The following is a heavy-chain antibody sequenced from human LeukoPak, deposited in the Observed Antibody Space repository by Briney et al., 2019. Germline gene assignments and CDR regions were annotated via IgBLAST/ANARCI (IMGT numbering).Heavy chain of an antibody. CDR1: GFTFRSYD. CDR2: ISSSGRSI. J-gene: IGHJ4*02. Sequence: GGSLRLSCAASGFTFRSYDMNWVRQAPGKGLEWVSCISSSGRSIYYADSVKGRFTISRDNAKNSLYLQMNSLRAEDTAVYYCARDLGQQLVWGQGTLVTVSS. D-gene: IGHD6-13*01. CDR3: ARDLGQQLV. V-gene: IGHV3-48*03.